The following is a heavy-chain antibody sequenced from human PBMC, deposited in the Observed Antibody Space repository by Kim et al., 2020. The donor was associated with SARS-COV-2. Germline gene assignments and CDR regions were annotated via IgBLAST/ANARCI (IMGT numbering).Heavy chain of an antibody. CDR2: IKAKTDGWTI. J-gene: IGHJ4*02. CDR3: TTWHY. Sequence: GGSLRLSCAASGFTFTNTWMTWVRQAPGKGLEWIGRIKAKTDGWTIDYAAPVKGRFIISRDDSKTTLYLQMNTRKMEDTAVYYCTTWHYWGQGTLVTVST. CDR1: GFTFTNTW. V-gene: IGHV3-15*01.